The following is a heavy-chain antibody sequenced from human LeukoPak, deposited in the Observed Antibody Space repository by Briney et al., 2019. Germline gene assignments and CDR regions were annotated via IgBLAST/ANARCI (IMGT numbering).Heavy chain of an antibody. J-gene: IGHJ4*02. CDR1: GGTFSSYA. D-gene: IGHD2-15*01. CDR2: IIPIFGTA. CDR3: ASCSRGGSCYSFDY. V-gene: IGHV1-69*13. Sequence: GASVKVSCEASGGTFSSYAISWVRQAPGQGLEWMGGIIPIFGTANYAQKFQGRVTITADESTSTAYMELSSLRSEDTAVYYCASCSRGGSCYSFDYWGQGTLVTVSS.